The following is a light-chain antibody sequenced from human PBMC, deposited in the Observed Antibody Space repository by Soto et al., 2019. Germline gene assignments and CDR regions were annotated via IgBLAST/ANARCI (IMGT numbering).Light chain of an antibody. Sequence: QSALTQPPSASGPPGQSVIISCTGTSSDVGGNNYVSWYQQYPGQAPKLIIYEVSKRPSGVPDRFSGSKSGNTASLTVSVLQAEDEADYYCSSYAGSNTWVFGGGTKLTVL. J-gene: IGLJ3*02. CDR1: SSDVGGNNY. CDR3: SSYAGSNTWV. V-gene: IGLV2-8*01. CDR2: EVS.